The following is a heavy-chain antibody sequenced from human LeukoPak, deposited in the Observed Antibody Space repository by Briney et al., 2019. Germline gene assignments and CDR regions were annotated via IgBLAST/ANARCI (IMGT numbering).Heavy chain of an antibody. D-gene: IGHD2-2*01. V-gene: IGHV4-59*08. J-gene: IGHJ3*02. Sequence: SETLSLTCTVSGGSISSYYWSWIRQPPGKGLEWIGYIYYSGGTNYNPSLKSRVTISVDTSKNQFSLKLSSVTAADTAVYYCARSSSTSWNAFDIWGQGTMVTVSS. CDR2: IYYSGGT. CDR1: GGSISSYY. CDR3: ARSSSTSWNAFDI.